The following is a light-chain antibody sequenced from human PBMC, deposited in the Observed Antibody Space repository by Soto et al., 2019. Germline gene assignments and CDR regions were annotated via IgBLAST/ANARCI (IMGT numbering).Light chain of an antibody. J-gene: IGKJ4*01. CDR2: DAS. CDR1: RDIRKY. Sequence: DIQMTQSPSSLSASVGDRVTITCQASRDIRKYLNWYQQKPGKAPKLLIYDASNLETGVTSRFSGSGSGTDFTFTISGLQSEDIATYYCQQYHTLVSFGGGTKVEIK. CDR3: QQYHTLVS. V-gene: IGKV1-33*01.